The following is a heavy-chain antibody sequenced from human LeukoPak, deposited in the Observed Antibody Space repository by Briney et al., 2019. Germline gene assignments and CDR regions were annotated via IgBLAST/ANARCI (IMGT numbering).Heavy chain of an antibody. CDR1: GYTFTGYY. V-gene: IGHV1-2*02. J-gene: IGHJ4*02. Sequence: ASVKVSCKASGYTFTGYYMHWVRQAPGQGLEWMGWINPNNGATNSAQKFQGRVTMTRDTSISTAYMELSSLRSEDTAVYYCARVPSSSTDYWGQGTLVTVSS. CDR3: ARVPSSSTDY. CDR2: INPNNGAT. D-gene: IGHD6-6*01.